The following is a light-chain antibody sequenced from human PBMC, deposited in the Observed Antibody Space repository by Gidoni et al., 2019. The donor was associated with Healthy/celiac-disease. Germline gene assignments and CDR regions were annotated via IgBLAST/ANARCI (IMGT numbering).Light chain of an antibody. V-gene: IGKV3-20*01. CDR2: GAS. CDR1: QSVSSSY. Sequence: EIVLTQSPGTLSLSPGERATLSGRASQSVSSSYLAWYQQKPGQAPRLLIYGASSRATGIPDRFIGSGSGTDFTLTISRLEPEDFAVYYCQQYGSSLWTFXQXTKVEIK. J-gene: IGKJ1*01. CDR3: QQYGSSLWT.